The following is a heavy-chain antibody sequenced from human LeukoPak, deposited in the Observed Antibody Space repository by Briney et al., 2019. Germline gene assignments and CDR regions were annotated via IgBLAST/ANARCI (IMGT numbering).Heavy chain of an antibody. V-gene: IGHV1-69*05. CDR1: GGTFSSYA. D-gene: IGHD3-10*01. CDR3: AVRLQEYFQH. CDR2: IIPIFGTA. J-gene: IGHJ1*01. Sequence: SVKVSCKASGGTFSSYAISWVRQAPGPGLEWMGGIIPIFGTANYAQKFQGRVTITTDESTSTDYMELSSLRSEDTAVYYCAVRLQEYFQHWGQGTLVTVSS.